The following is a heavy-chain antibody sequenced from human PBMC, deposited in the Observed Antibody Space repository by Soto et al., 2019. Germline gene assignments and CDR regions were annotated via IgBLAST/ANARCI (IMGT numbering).Heavy chain of an antibody. CDR3: ARSPMVRGVNTWFDP. Sequence: QVTLKESGPVLVKPTETLTLTCTVSGFSLSNARMGVSWIRQPPGKALEWLAHIFSNDEKSYSTSLKSRLTISKDTSKSQVVLTMTNMDPVDSATYYCARSPMVRGVNTWFDPWGQGTLVTVSS. V-gene: IGHV2-26*01. CDR1: GFSLSNARMG. J-gene: IGHJ5*02. CDR2: IFSNDEK. D-gene: IGHD3-10*01.